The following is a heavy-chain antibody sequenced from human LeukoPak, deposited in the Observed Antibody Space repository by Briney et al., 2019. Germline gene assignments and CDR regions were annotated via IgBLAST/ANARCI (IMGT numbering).Heavy chain of an antibody. CDR1: GYTFTGYY. D-gene: IGHD3-10*01. V-gene: IGHV1-2*06. CDR3: ARAPLGYNWFDP. CDR2: INPNSGGT. Sequence: ASVPVSCKASGYTFTGYYMHWVRQAPGQGLEWMGRINPNSGGTNYAQKFQGRVTMTKDTSISTGYMELSRLRSDDTAVYYCARAPLGYNWFDPWGQGTLVTVSS. J-gene: IGHJ5*02.